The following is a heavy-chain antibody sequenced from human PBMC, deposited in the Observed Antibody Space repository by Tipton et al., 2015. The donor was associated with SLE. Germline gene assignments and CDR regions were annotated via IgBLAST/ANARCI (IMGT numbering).Heavy chain of an antibody. V-gene: IGHV4-39*01. Sequence: LRLSCTVSGGSISSSSYYWGWIRQPPGKGLEWIGSIYYSGSTYYNPSLKSRVTISVDTSKNQFSLKLSSVTAADTAVYYCARLLRPRIAASYYFDYWGQGTLVTVSS. CDR1: GGSISSSSYY. CDR3: ARLLRPRIAASYYFDY. J-gene: IGHJ4*02. D-gene: IGHD6-25*01. CDR2: IYYSGST.